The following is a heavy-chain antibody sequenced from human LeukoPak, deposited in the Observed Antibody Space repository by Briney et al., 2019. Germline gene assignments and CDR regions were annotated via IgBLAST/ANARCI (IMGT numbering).Heavy chain of an antibody. CDR3: ARGGVYYGEYFDY. Sequence: SETLSLTCTVSGGSISSYYWSWIRQPPGKGLEWLGYIYYSGSTNYNPSLKSRVTISVDTSKNQFSLKLSSVTAADTAVYYCARGGVYYGEYFDYWGQGTLVTVSS. D-gene: IGHD3-10*01. V-gene: IGHV4-59*12. CDR2: IYYSGST. J-gene: IGHJ4*02. CDR1: GGSISSYY.